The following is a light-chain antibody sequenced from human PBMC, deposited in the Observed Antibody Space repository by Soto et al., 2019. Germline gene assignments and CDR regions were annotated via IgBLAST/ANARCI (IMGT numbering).Light chain of an antibody. CDR1: SSNIGAGYD. Sequence: QSVLTQTPSVSGAPGQRVTISCTGSSSNIGAGYDVHWYQQLPGSAPKLLIYGNINRPSGVPDRFSGSKSGTSASLAITGLQAEDEADYYCQSLDSSLSGSHVVFGGGTKLTVL. CDR2: GNI. J-gene: IGLJ2*01. CDR3: QSLDSSLSGSHVV. V-gene: IGLV1-40*01.